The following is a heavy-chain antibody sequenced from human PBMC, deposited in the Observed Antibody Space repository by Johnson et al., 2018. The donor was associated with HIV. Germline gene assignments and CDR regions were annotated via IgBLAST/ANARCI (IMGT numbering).Heavy chain of an antibody. CDR2: ISYGGNNK. D-gene: IGHD6-13*01. Sequence: QVQLVESGGGVVQPGRSMRLSCGASGFTLRSYAMHWVCQAPGKVLEWVAVISYGGNNKYYADSVTGQFTISRDNSKNTLYLQMNSLRAEDTAVYYCARDRSSSWSDAFDIWGQGTMVTVSS. V-gene: IGHV3-30-3*01. CDR1: GFTLRSYA. CDR3: ARDRSSSWSDAFDI. J-gene: IGHJ3*02.